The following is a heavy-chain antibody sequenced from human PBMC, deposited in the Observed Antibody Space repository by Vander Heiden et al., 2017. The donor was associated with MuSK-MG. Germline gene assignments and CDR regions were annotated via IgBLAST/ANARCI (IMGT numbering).Heavy chain of an antibody. V-gene: IGHV3-21*02. CDR2: ISISSSYI. CDR3: ARDLYGDYMKGGLDY. J-gene: IGHJ4*02. D-gene: IGHD4-17*01. Sequence: EVQLVASGGGLVKPGGSMRLSCAASGFPFSSYDMNWVRQAPGKGLEWVSSISISSSYIYYGDSVKGRFTISRDNAKNSLYLQMNSLRAEDTAVYYCARDLYGDYMKGGLDYWGQGTLVTVSS. CDR1: GFPFSSYD.